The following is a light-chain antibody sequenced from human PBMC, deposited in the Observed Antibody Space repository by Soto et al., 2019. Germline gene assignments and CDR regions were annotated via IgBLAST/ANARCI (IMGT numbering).Light chain of an antibody. CDR3: QSYDSSLSGFV. J-gene: IGLJ7*01. Sequence: QSVLTQPPSVSGAPGQRVTISCTGGSSNIGAGYDVHWYQHLPGTAPKLLIFGNTNRPSGVPDRLSGSKSATSASLVITGLQADDEADYYCQSYDSSLSGFVFGAGTQLTVL. CDR1: SSNIGAGYD. CDR2: GNT. V-gene: IGLV1-40*01.